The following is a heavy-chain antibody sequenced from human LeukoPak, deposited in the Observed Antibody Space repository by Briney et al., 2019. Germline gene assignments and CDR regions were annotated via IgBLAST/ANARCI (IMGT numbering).Heavy chain of an antibody. V-gene: IGHV4-4*09. Sequence: SETLSLTCTVSGGSISGSYWSWIRQPPGKALEWIGYIYSSGITNYNPSLKSRGTMSVDTSKNQFSLNLDSVTAADTAVYYCARHTAKSYSSSSDWFDPWGQGTLVTVSS. CDR1: GGSISGSY. CDR3: ARHTAKSYSSSSDWFDP. CDR2: IYSSGIT. D-gene: IGHD6-6*01. J-gene: IGHJ5*02.